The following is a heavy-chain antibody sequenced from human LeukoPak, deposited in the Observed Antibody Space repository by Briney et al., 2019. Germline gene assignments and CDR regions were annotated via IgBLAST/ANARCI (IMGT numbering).Heavy chain of an antibody. CDR2: ISGGGEST. V-gene: IGHV3-23*01. Sequence: PGGSLRLSCVASEFTFSSHAMNWVRQAPGKGLEWVSSISGGGESTYYADSVKGRFTISRDNSRNTLYLQMNTLGAEDTAVYYCAKGSTGDRAFDIWGQGTMVTVSS. D-gene: IGHD7-27*01. CDR3: AKGSTGDRAFDI. CDR1: EFTFSSHA. J-gene: IGHJ3*02.